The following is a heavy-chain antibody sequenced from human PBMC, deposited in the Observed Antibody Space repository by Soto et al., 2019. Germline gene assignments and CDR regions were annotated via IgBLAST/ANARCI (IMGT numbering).Heavy chain of an antibody. J-gene: IGHJ6*02. D-gene: IGHD6-13*01. CDR2: ISYDGSNK. V-gene: IGHV3-30*18. CDR3: AKDREQQLVRGTGAYYYYGMDV. CDR1: GFTFSSYG. Sequence: GGSLRLSCAASGFTFSSYGMHWVRQAPGKGLEWVAVISYDGSNKYYADSVKGRFTISRDNSKNTLYLQMNSLRAEDTAVYYCAKDREQQLVRGTGAYYYYGMDVWGQGTTVTISS.